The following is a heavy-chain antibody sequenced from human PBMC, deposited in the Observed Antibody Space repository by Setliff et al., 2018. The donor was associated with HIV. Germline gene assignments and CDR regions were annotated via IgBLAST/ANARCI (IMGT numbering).Heavy chain of an antibody. J-gene: IGHJ3*01. CDR2: VNLSGGS. CDR1: GGSFNDYY. Sequence: SETLSLTCAVYGGSFNDYYWTWIRQSPGKRLEWIGEVNLSGGSKSNPSLKSRVTLSLGTSKNQFSLNLTSVTAADAGHYYCARGGAIAEGDSFDFWSLGKVVTVPS. CDR3: ARGGAIAEGDSFDF. D-gene: IGHD3-16*01. V-gene: IGHV4-34*01.